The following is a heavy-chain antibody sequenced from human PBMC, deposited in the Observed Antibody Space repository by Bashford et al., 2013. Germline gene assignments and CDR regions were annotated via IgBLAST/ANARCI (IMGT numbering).Heavy chain of an antibody. CDR3: ARGLNLLGYALDV. J-gene: IGHJ6*02. CDR2: IIPLLRST. V-gene: IGHV1-69*05. Sequence: WVRQAPGQGLEWMGGIIPLLRSTTYAQKFQDRVTMTSDTSTNTAYMELSSLTPEDTAVYYCARGLNLLGYALDVWGQGTTVTVSS.